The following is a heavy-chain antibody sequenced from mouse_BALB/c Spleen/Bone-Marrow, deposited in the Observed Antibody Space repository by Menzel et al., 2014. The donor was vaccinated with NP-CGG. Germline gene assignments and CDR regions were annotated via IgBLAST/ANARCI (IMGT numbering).Heavy chain of an antibody. V-gene: IGHV5-17*02. Sequence: EVQVVESGGGLVQPGGSRKLSCAASGFTFSSFGMHWVRQAPEKGLEWVAYISSGSSTIYYADTVKGRFTISRDNPKNPLFLQMTSLRSEDTAMYYCARDVPLYDVGYFDYWGQGTTLTVSS. J-gene: IGHJ2*01. CDR2: ISSGSSTI. CDR3: ARDVPLYDVGYFDY. D-gene: IGHD2-14*01. CDR1: GFTFSSFG.